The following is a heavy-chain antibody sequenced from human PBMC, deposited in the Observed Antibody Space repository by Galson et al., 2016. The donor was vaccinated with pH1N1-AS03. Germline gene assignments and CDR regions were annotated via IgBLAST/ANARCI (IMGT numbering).Heavy chain of an antibody. J-gene: IGHJ5*02. CDR1: GFTFGSYW. CDR2: IKEDGSEK. D-gene: IGHD6-6*01. V-gene: IGHV3-7*01. CDR3: ARYGSSPWFDP. Sequence: SLRLSCAASGFTFGSYWMSWVRQALGKGLEWVANIKEDGSEKSYVDSVKGRLTISRDNSKNSLYLQMNSLRVEDTALYYCARYGSSPWFDPWGQGTLVTVSS.